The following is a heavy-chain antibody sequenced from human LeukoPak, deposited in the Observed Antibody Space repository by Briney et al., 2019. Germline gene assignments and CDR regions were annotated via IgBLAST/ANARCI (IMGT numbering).Heavy chain of an antibody. CDR3: ARELELHNWFDP. CDR1: GYTFTSYA. CDR2: INVGHGNT. J-gene: IGHJ5*02. V-gene: IGHV1-3*01. D-gene: IGHD1-7*01. Sequence: ASVKVSGKASGYTFTSYAMHWVRQAPGQRLEWMGWINVGHGNTKYSQKFQDRVTITRNTSASTVYMELSSLRSEDTAVYYCARELELHNWFDPWGQGTLVTVSS.